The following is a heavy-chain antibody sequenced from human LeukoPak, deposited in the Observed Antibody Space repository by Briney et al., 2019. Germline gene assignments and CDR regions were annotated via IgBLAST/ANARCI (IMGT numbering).Heavy chain of an antibody. J-gene: IGHJ6*03. V-gene: IGHV1-18*01. CDR3: AREGRYYYYYMDV. CDR1: GYTFTSYG. Sequence: GASVKVSCKASGYTFTSYGMNWVRQAPGQGLEWMGWIIAYNGNTYYAQKLQGRVTMTPDTSTSTAYMELRSLRSDDTAVYYCAREGRYYYYYMDVWGKGTTVTVSS. CDR2: IIAYNGNT.